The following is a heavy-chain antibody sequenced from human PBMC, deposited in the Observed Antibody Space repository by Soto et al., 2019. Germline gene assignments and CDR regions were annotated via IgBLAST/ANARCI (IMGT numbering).Heavy chain of an antibody. CDR1: GGTFSSYA. J-gene: IGHJ4*02. CDR3: ASLDYDSSGYRPIYYFDY. Sequence: SVKVSCKASGGTFSSYAISWVRQAPGQGLEWMGGIIPIFGTANYAQKFQGRVTITADESTSTAYMELSSLRSEDTAVYYCASLDYDSSGYRPIYYFDYWGQGTLVTVSS. CDR2: IIPIFGTA. D-gene: IGHD3-22*01. V-gene: IGHV1-69*13.